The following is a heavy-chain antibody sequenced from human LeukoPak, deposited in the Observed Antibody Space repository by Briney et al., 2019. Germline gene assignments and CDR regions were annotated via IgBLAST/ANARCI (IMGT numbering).Heavy chain of an antibody. CDR1: GFTFSSYS. D-gene: IGHD3-10*01. J-gene: IGHJ6*02. CDR3: ARDQYYGSGSYGTYGMDV. V-gene: IGHV3-21*01. CDR2: ISSSSSYI. Sequence: PGGSLRLSCAASGFTFSSYSMNWVRQAPGKGLEWVSSISSSSSYIYYADSVKGRFTISRDNSKNTLYLQMNSLRAEDTAVYYCARDQYYGSGSYGTYGMDVWGQGTTVTVSS.